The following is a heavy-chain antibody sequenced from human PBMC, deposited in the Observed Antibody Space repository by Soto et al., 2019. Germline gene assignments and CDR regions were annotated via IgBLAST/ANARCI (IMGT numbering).Heavy chain of an antibody. CDR1: GGSISSYY. D-gene: IGHD4-17*01. CDR2: IYYSGST. J-gene: IGHJ6*03. CDR3: ASTTVTTVWYYYYMDV. Sequence: PSETLSLTCTVSGGSISSYYWSWIRQPPGKGLEWIGYIYYSGSTNYNPSLKSRVTISVDTSKNQFSLKLSSVTAADTAVYYCASTTVTTVWYYYYMDVWGKGTTVTVPS. V-gene: IGHV4-59*01.